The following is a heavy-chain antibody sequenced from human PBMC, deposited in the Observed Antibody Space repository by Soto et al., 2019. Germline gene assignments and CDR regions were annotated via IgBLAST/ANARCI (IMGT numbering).Heavy chain of an antibody. J-gene: IGHJ4*02. Sequence: ESGGGLVQPGGSLRLSCAASGFTFSSYWMSWVRQAPGKGLEWVANIKQDGSEKYYVDSVKGRFTISRDNAKNSLYLQMNSLRAEDTAVYYCAFFYGSGSYYNPVWGQGTLVTVSS. CDR3: AFFYGSGSYYNPV. CDR2: IKQDGSEK. V-gene: IGHV3-7*01. D-gene: IGHD3-10*01. CDR1: GFTFSSYW.